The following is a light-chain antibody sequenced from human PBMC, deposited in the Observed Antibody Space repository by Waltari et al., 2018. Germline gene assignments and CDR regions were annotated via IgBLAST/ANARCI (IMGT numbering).Light chain of an antibody. CDR2: GAS. CDR3: QRYNRWPPELT. J-gene: IGKJ4*01. Sequence: IVITQSPATLSVSPGERATLSCRASQSVTSNLAWYQQKPGQAPRLLIYGASTRATGVPVRFSGSGSGTEFTLTISSLQSEDFAVYYCQRYNRWPPELTFGGGTKVEIK. V-gene: IGKV3-15*01. CDR1: QSVTSN.